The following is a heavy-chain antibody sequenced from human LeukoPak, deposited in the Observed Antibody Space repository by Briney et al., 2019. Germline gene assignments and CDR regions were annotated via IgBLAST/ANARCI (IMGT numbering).Heavy chain of an antibody. CDR1: GYTFTSYD. Sequence: ASVKVSCKASGYTFTSYDINWVRQATGQGLEWMGWMNPNSGNTGYAQKFQGRVTMTRNTSISTAYMELSSLRSEDTAVYYCARVGAATVTLTLWGQGTLVTVSP. J-gene: IGHJ4*02. CDR3: ARVGAATVTLTL. CDR2: MNPNSGNT. V-gene: IGHV1-8*01. D-gene: IGHD6-25*01.